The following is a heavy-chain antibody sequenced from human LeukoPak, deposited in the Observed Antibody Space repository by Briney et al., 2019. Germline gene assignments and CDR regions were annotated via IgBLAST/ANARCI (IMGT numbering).Heavy chain of an antibody. Sequence: GGSLRLSCAASGFTFNNYGMHWVRQAPGKGLEWVAFIRDDGGDKFYADSVKVRFTISRDSSKNTLYLQMNSLRAEDTALYYCAKGYSGYCTINNCYPPDDWGQGTLVTVSS. D-gene: IGHD2-2*01. J-gene: IGHJ4*02. CDR3: AKGYSGYCTINNCYPPDD. CDR1: GFTFNNYG. V-gene: IGHV3-30*02. CDR2: IRDDGGDK.